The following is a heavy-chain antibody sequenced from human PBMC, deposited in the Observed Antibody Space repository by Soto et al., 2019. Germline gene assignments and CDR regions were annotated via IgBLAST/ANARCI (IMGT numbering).Heavy chain of an antibody. D-gene: IGHD5-12*01. CDR3: AAGMATIRNY. CDR1: GGSISSSSYY. V-gene: IGHV4-39*07. Sequence: SSETLSLTCTVSGGSISSSSYYWGWIRQPPGKGLEWIGSIYYSGSTYYNPSLKSRVTISVDRSKNQFSLKLSSVTAADTAVYYCAAGMATIRNYWGQGTLVTVSS. J-gene: IGHJ4*02. CDR2: IYYSGST.